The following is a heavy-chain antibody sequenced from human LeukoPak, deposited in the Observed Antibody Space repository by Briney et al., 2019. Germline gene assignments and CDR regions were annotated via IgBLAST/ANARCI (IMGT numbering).Heavy chain of an antibody. CDR3: ARGKPRTFDY. J-gene: IGHJ4*02. CDR2: FDPEDGET. Sequence: ASVKVSCKVSGYTLTELSMHWVRQAPGKGLEWMGGFDPEDGETIYAQKFQGRVTMTRDTSTSTVYMELSSLRSEDTAVYYCARGKPRTFDYWGQGTLVTVSS. V-gene: IGHV1-24*01. CDR1: GYTLTELS.